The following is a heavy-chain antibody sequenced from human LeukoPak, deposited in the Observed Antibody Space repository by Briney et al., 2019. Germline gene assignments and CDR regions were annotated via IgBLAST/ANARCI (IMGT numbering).Heavy chain of an antibody. Sequence: ASVKVSSTVSGYTLTELSMHWVRHTPGKRLEWMGGFDPEDGETIYARKFQGRVTMTEDTSTDTAYMELSSLRSEDTAVYYCATTYSSSWYVSHYYYGMDVWGKGTTVTVSS. CDR3: ATTYSSSWYVSHYYYGMDV. CDR2: FDPEDGET. V-gene: IGHV1-24*01. J-gene: IGHJ6*04. CDR1: GYTLTELS. D-gene: IGHD6-13*01.